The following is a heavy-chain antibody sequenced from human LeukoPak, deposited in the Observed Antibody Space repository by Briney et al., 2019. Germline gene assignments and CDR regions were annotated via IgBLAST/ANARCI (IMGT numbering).Heavy chain of an antibody. Sequence: QPGGPLRLSCAASGFTFSSYAMSWVRKAPGKGLEWVSVISGSGGSTYYADSVKGRFTIYRDNSKNTLYLQMNSLRAEDTAVYYCANLDDGYRHWDYFDYWGQGTLVTVSS. CDR2: ISGSGGST. D-gene: IGHD5-24*01. V-gene: IGHV3-23*01. J-gene: IGHJ4*02. CDR1: GFTFSSYA. CDR3: ANLDDGYRHWDYFDY.